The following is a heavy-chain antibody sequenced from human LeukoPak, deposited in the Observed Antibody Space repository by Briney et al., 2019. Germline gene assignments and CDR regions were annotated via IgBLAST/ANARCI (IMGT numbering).Heavy chain of an antibody. CDR2: ISGSGGVT. J-gene: IGHJ3*02. D-gene: IGHD3-22*01. CDR1: GFTFSSYG. Sequence: GGSLRLSCAASGFTFSSYGMHWVRQAPGEGLEWVSGISGSGGVTYYADSVKGRFTISRDNSKNTLYLQMNSLRAEDTAVYYCAKAGYFDSSGSFDIWGQGTMVTVSS. V-gene: IGHV3-23*01. CDR3: AKAGYFDSSGSFDI.